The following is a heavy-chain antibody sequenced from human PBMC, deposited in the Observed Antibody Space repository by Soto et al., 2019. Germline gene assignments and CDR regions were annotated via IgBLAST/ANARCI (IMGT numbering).Heavy chain of an antibody. CDR1: GFTFSSYW. CDR2: IDEYGSTI. Sequence: EVQLVESGGGLVQPGGSLRLSCAASGFTFSSYWMHWVRQVPGKGLLWVSRIDEYGSTIYYADSVRGRFTISRDNARNTLYLEMNSLRAEDTALYYCTRDIGGKGAYWGPGTLVTVSS. J-gene: IGHJ4*02. D-gene: IGHD3-10*01. V-gene: IGHV3-74*01. CDR3: TRDIGGKGAY.